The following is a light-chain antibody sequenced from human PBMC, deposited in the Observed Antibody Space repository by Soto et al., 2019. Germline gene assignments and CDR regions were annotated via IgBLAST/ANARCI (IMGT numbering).Light chain of an antibody. V-gene: IGKV3D-20*02. Sequence: EIVLTQSPGTLSLSPLERATLSCRASQSVSYTFLAWYQQKPGQAPRLLIHGAFSRATGIPARFSGSGSGTEFTLTISSLQSEDFAVYYCQQRNIWPPVTFGQGTRLEI. CDR2: GAF. J-gene: IGKJ5*01. CDR3: QQRNIWPPVT. CDR1: QSVSYTF.